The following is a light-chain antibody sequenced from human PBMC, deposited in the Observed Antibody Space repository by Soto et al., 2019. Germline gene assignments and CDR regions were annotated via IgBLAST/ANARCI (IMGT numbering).Light chain of an antibody. CDR3: QQRSNWPPYT. V-gene: IGKV3-11*01. J-gene: IGKJ2*01. CDR1: QSVSSY. CDR2: DAS. Sequence: EIVLTQSPATLSLSPGERATLSCRASQSVSSYLAWYQQKPGQAPRLLIYDASNRATGIPARFSGSGSGTDCTLTISSLEPEDFAVYYCQQRSNWPPYTFGHGTKLEIK.